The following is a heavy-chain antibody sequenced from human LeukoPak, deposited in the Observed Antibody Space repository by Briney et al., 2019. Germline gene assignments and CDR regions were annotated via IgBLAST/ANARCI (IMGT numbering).Heavy chain of an antibody. V-gene: IGHV3-30*04. Sequence: GGSLRLSCAASGFTFSSYAMHWVRQAPGKGLEGVAVISYDGSNKYYADSVKGRFTISRDNSKNTLYLQMNSLRAEDTAVYYCARDLSSGWYRNFDYWGQGTLVTVSS. CDR1: GFTFSSYA. CDR3: ARDLSSGWYRNFDY. CDR2: ISYDGSNK. D-gene: IGHD6-19*01. J-gene: IGHJ4*02.